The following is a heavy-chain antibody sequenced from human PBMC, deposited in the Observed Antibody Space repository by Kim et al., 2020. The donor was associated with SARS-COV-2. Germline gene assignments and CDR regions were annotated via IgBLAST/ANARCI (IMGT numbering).Heavy chain of an antibody. J-gene: IGHJ4*02. D-gene: IGHD3-22*01. CDR3: AKASLYDSSGYSRGDYFDY. CDR1: GFTFDDYA. Sequence: GGSLRLSCAASGFTFDDYAMHWVRQAPGKGLEWVSGISWNSGSIGYADSVKGRFTISRDNAKNSLYLQMNSLRAEDTALYYCAKASLYDSSGYSRGDYFDYWGQGTLVTVSS. CDR2: ISWNSGSI. V-gene: IGHV3-9*01.